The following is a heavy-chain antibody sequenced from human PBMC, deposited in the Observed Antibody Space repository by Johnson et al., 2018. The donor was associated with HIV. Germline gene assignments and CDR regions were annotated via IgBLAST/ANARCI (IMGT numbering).Heavy chain of an antibody. CDR3: ARLSKHIVVVTAWADAFDI. CDR1: GFTFSSYW. J-gene: IGHJ3*02. V-gene: IGHV3-7*03. D-gene: IGHD2-21*02. Sequence: VQLVESGGGVVQPGRSLRLSCAASGFTFSSYWMSWVRQAPGNGLEWVANIKQDGSKKYYVDSVKGRFTISRDNAKNSLYLQMNSLSAEDTAVYDCARLSKHIVVVTAWADAFDIWGQGTMVTVSS. CDR2: IKQDGSKK.